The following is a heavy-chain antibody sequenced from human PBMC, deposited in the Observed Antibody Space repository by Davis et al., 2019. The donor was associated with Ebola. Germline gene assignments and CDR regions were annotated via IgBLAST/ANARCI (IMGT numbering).Heavy chain of an antibody. V-gene: IGHV3-23*01. J-gene: IGHJ4*02. D-gene: IGHD1-1*01. Sequence: GGSLRLSCAASGFTFSSYWMHWVRQAPGKGLEWVSAISVSGGSTYYADSVKGRFTISRDNSKNTLYLQMNSLRAEDTAVYYCAKGAAQLEWDYWGQGTLVTVSS. CDR1: GFTFSSYW. CDR2: ISVSGGST. CDR3: AKGAAQLEWDY.